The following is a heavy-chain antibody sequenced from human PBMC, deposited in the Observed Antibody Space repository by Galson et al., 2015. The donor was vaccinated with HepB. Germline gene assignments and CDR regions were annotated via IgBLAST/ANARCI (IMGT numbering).Heavy chain of an antibody. J-gene: IGHJ4*02. Sequence: LSLYCAVSGFTFSSHPMNWIRPAPGSELEWVSSIRSNGNTNHYADSVKGRFTISRDNANDSVSLQMNSLRAEDTAVYYCARQYSSAWYGYYFDYLGQGTPVTVSS. D-gene: IGHD6-13*01. CDR3: ARQYSSAWYGYYFDY. CDR1: GFTFSSHP. CDR2: IRSNGNTN. V-gene: IGHV3-48*01.